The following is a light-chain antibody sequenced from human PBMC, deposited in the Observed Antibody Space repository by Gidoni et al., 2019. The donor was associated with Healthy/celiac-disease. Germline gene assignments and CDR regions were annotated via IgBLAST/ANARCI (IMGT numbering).Light chain of an antibody. Sequence: EIEMTQSPATLSVSPGERATLPCRASQSVSSNLAWYQQKPGQDPRLLIYGASTRATGIPARFSGSGSGREVTLTISSLQSEDCAVYYCQQYNNWYPWTFGQGTKVEIK. CDR3: QQYNNWYPWT. V-gene: IGKV3-15*01. CDR1: QSVSSN. J-gene: IGKJ1*01. CDR2: GAS.